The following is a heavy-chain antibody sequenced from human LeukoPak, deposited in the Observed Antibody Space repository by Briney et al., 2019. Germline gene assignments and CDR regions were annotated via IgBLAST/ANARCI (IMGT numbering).Heavy chain of an antibody. CDR1: GASLSTDY. CDR2: FSDRGST. Sequence: SETLSLTCTVSGASLSTDYWYWIRQSPGEGLQWIGCFSDRGSTSYNPSLKSRVALSVDTSKNQFFLSLKSVTAADTAVYYCAKSHFWSGYASDYWGRGILVTVSS. CDR3: AKSHFWSGYASDY. V-gene: IGHV4-4*09. J-gene: IGHJ4*02. D-gene: IGHD3-3*02.